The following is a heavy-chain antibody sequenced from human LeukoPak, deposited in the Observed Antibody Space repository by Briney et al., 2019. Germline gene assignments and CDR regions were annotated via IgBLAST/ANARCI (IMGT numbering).Heavy chain of an antibody. CDR2: IYYSGST. CDR3: ASYSSTWPNYCFDY. V-gene: IGHV4-59*08. Sequence: SETLSLTCTVSGGSISSYYWSWIRQPPGKGLEWIGYIYYSGSTNYNPSLKSRVTISVDTSKNQFSLKLSSVTAADTAVYFCASYSSTWPNYCFDYWGQGILVTVSS. D-gene: IGHD6-13*01. J-gene: IGHJ4*02. CDR1: GGSISSYY.